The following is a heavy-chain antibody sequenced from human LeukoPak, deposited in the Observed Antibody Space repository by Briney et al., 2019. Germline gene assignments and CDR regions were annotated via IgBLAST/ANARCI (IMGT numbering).Heavy chain of an antibody. D-gene: IGHD4-11*01. CDR2: IYHSGST. CDR1: GGSISSSNW. CDR3: ASRVSYYYYYMDV. V-gene: IGHV4-4*02. J-gene: IGHJ6*03. Sequence: PSGTLSLTSALSGGSISSSNWWSWVRQPPGKGLEWIGEIYHSGSTNYNPSLTSRVTISVDKSKNQFSLKLSSVTAADTAVYYCASRVSYYYYYMDVWGKGTTVTVSS.